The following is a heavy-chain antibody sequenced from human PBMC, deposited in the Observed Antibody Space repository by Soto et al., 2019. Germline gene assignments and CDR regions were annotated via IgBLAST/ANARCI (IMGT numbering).Heavy chain of an antibody. J-gene: IGHJ4*02. V-gene: IGHV3-33*01. CDR1: GFSFSRFG. D-gene: IGHD1-20*01. CDR2: IWNDGSMK. Sequence: QVQLVESGGGVVQPGRSLRVSCVASGFSFSRFGMHWVRQAPGKGLEWVALIWNDGSMKDYADSVKGRFTISRDNSKNTLDLQMNSLRAEDTAVYYCARDGRLRVDNWFDYWGQGTQVIVSS. CDR3: ARDGRLRVDNWFDY.